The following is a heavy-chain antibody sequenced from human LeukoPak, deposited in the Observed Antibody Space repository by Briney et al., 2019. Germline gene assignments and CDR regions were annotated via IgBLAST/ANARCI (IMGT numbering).Heavy chain of an antibody. J-gene: IGHJ4*02. D-gene: IGHD3-22*01. CDR2: IRSKAYGGTT. V-gene: IGHV3-49*03. Sequence: GRSLRLSCTASGFTFGDYAMSWFRQAPGKGLEWVGFIRSKAYGGTTEYAASVKGRFTISRDDSKSIAYLQMNSLKTEDTAVYYCTRDFLGDTYYYDCSGYYYFDYWGQGTLVTVSS. CDR1: GFTFGDYA. CDR3: TRDFLGDTYYYDCSGYYYFDY.